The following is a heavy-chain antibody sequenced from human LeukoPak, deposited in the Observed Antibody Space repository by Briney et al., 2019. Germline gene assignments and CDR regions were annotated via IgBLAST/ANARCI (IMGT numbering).Heavy chain of an antibody. J-gene: IGHJ5*02. Sequence: GESLKISCKGSGYSFTSYWIGWVRQMPGKGLEWMGIIYPGDSDTRYSPSFQGQVTISADKSISTAYLQWSSLKASDTAMYYCARLLTSTTVTTDWFDPWGQGTLVTVSS. CDR2: IYPGDSDT. CDR1: GYSFTSYW. CDR3: ARLLTSTTVTTDWFDP. D-gene: IGHD4-17*01. V-gene: IGHV5-51*01.